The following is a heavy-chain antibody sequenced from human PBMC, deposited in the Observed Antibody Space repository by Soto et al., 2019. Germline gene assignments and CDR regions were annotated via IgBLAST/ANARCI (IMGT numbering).Heavy chain of an antibody. V-gene: IGHV3-30-3*01. Sequence: QVQLVESGGGVVQPGRSLRLSCAASGFTFSSYAMHWVRQAPGKGLEWVAVISYDGSNKYYADSVKGRFTISRDNSKNRLYLQMNILRAEDTAVYYCARGTVTTFFYYGMDVWGQGTTVTVSS. CDR3: ARGTVTTFFYYGMDV. CDR1: GFTFSSYA. CDR2: ISYDGSNK. J-gene: IGHJ6*02. D-gene: IGHD4-17*01.